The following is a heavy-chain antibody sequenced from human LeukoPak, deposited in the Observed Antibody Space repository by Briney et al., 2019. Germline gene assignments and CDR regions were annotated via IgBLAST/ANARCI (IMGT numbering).Heavy chain of an antibody. Sequence: GGSLRLSCAASGFTFNDFAMNWVRQAPGEGLEWVSSLSGSGRNTYYADSVNGRFTISRDNSKNTLYLQMDSLRAEDTALYYCAKDGGGWYTSGWYYFDYWGQGILVTVSS. D-gene: IGHD6-19*01. CDR3: AKDGGGWYTSGWYYFDY. CDR2: LSGSGRNT. V-gene: IGHV3-23*01. J-gene: IGHJ4*02. CDR1: GFTFNDFA.